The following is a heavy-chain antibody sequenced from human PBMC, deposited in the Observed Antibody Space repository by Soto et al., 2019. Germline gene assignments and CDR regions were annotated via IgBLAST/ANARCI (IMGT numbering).Heavy chain of an antibody. Sequence: EVQLVESGGGLVQLGGSLKLSCVASGFTFSGSGLHWVRQASGKGLEWVGRVKSKANSYATTFAASVKGRFTISRDDSKNTAYLQMNSLKIEDTAVYYCTIRRAGTTDGFDPWGQGTLVTVSS. CDR2: VKSKANSYAT. D-gene: IGHD1-1*01. CDR3: TIRRAGTTDGFDP. J-gene: IGHJ5*02. CDR1: GFTFSGSG. V-gene: IGHV3-73*01.